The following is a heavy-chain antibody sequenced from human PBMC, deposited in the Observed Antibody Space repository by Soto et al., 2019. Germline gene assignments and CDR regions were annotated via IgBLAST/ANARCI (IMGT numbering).Heavy chain of an antibody. V-gene: IGHV4-34*01. CDR1: GGSFSGYY. CDR2: INHSGST. D-gene: IGHD3-10*01. J-gene: IGHJ6*02. Sequence: SETLSLTCAVYGGSFSGYYWSWIRQPPGKGLEWIGEINHSGSTNYNPSLKSRVTISVDTSKNQFSLKLSSVTAADTAVYYCARVPYYYGSGSYYRHYYYYYGMDVWGQGTTVTVSS. CDR3: ARVPYYYGSGSYYRHYYYYYGMDV.